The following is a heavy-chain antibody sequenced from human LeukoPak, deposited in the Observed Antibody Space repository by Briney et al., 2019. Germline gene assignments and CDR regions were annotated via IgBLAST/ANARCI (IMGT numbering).Heavy chain of an antibody. V-gene: IGHV4-59*08. CDR2: IYSSGSA. Sequence: SETLSLTCTVSGASINNNFWTWIRQPPGEGLEWIVYIYSSGSANYNPSLKSRVIISGDTSKNQISLNLTSVTAADTAVYYSAGKPLYYYGSGSHFDYWGQGTLVTVSS. CDR1: GASINNNF. J-gene: IGHJ4*02. D-gene: IGHD3-10*01. CDR3: AGKPLYYYGSGSHFDY.